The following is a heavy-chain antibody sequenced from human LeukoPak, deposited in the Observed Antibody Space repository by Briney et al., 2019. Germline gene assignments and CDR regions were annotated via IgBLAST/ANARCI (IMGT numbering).Heavy chain of an antibody. D-gene: IGHD6-13*01. V-gene: IGHV3-21*01. CDR3: ARQQQWRGDNYYYYYGMDV. CDR2: ISSSSSYI. CDR1: GFTVSSTY. Sequence: GGSLRLSCAGSGFTVSSTYMSWVRQAPGKGLEWVSSISSSSSYIYYADSVKGRFTISRDNAKNSLYLQMNSLRAEDTAVYYCARQQQWRGDNYYYYYGMDVWGQGTTVTVSS. J-gene: IGHJ6*01.